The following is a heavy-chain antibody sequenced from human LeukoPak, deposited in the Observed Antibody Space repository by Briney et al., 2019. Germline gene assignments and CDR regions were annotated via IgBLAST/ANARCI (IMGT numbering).Heavy chain of an antibody. CDR1: GGSISSYY. Sequence: PSETLSLTCTVSGGSISSYYWSWIRQPAGKGLEWIGRIYTSGSTNYNPSLKSRVNMSVDTSKNQYSLKLSFVTAADTAVYYCARGGPYDYVWGSYRQASYYYYYMDVWGKGTTVTVSS. J-gene: IGHJ6*03. CDR2: IYTSGST. V-gene: IGHV4-4*07. D-gene: IGHD3-16*02. CDR3: ARGGPYDYVWGSYRQASYYYYYMDV.